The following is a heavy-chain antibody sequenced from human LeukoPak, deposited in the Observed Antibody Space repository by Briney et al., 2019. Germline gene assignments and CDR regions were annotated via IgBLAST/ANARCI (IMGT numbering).Heavy chain of an antibody. CDR1: GFTFSSYW. CDR2: IKQDGSEK. J-gene: IGHJ4*02. CDR3: ATTLGYCSGYSCYFDWGFDY. D-gene: IGHD2-15*01. Sequence: PGGSLRLSCAASGFTFSSYWMSWVRQAPGKGLEWVANIKQDGSEKYYVDSVKGRFTISRDNAKNSLYLQMNSLRAEDTAVYYCATTLGYCSGYSCYFDWGFDYWGQGTLVTVSS. V-gene: IGHV3-7*01.